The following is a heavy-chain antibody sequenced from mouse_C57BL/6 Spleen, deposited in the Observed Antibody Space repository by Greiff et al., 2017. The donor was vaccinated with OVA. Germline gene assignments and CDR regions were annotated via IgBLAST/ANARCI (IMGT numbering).Heavy chain of an antibody. CDR1: GYSITSGYD. V-gene: IGHV3-1*01. D-gene: IGHD2-1*01. CDR2: IRYSGST. CDR3: ARSAYYYGNYGAWFAY. J-gene: IGHJ3*01. Sequence: EVQLQQSGPGMVKPSQSLSLTCTVTGYSITSGYDWHWIRHFPGNKLEWMGYIRYSGSTNYNPSLKSRISITHDTSNNHSFLKLNSVTTEDTATDYCARSAYYYGNYGAWFAYWGQGTLVTVSA.